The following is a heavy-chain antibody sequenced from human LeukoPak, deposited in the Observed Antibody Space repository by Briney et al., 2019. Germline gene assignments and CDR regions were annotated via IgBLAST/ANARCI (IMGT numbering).Heavy chain of an antibody. D-gene: IGHD6-6*01. J-gene: IGHJ3*02. CDR3: ARDRDEYSSSEGAFDI. CDR1: GFTFSSYS. V-gene: IGHV3-21*01. CDR2: ISSSSSCI. Sequence: GGSLRLSCAASGFTFSSYSMNWVRQAPGKGLEWVSSISSSSSCIYYADSVKGRFTISRDNAKNSLYLQMNSLRAEDTAVYYCARDRDEYSSSEGAFDIWGQGTMVTVSS.